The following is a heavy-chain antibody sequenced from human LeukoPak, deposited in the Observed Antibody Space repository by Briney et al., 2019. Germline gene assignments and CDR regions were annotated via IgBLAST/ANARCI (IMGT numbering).Heavy chain of an antibody. V-gene: IGHV3-66*01. CDR1: GFTVSFNY. J-gene: IGHJ4*02. D-gene: IGHD5-12*01. CDR3: ANHHLRGPWD. Sequence: GGSLRLSCAASGFTVSFNYMSWVRQAPGKGLEFVSTIYSAGSGGSTYYADSVKGRFTISRDNSKNTLYLQMNSLRAEDTAVYYCANHHLRGPWDWGQGTLVTVSS. CDR2: IYSAGSGGST.